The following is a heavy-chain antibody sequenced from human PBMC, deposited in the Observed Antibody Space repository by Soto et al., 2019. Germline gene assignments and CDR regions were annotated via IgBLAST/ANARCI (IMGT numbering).Heavy chain of an antibody. V-gene: IGHV4-31*03. Sequence: QVQLQESGPGLVKPSQTLSLTCTVSGDSISRGGYYWNWIRQHPRKGLEWIGYIYHSGSTNYNPSLMCRVPISVDTSKDQLSLELSSVTAADTAIYYCARDGAGAYGLGWFDPWGQGILVTVSS. CDR3: ARDGAGAYGLGWFDP. J-gene: IGHJ5*02. CDR2: IYHSGST. CDR1: GDSISRGGYY. D-gene: IGHD2-21*01.